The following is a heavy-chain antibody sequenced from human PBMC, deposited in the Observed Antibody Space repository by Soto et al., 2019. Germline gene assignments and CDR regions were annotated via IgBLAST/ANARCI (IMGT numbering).Heavy chain of an antibody. CDR3: ARERFGDYAGMDF. CDR1: GYSFSSYY. V-gene: IGHV1-46*01. J-gene: IGHJ6*02. CDR2: INPSGGT. Sequence: QVQLVQSGAEVEKPGASVKVSCKASGYSFSSYYIHWLRQAPRQGREWMGVINPSGGTTYAQNFQGRVTFTSDTSTSTVYMDLSSLRSDDPAVYYCARERFGDYAGMDFWGQGTRVTVS. D-gene: IGHD3-10*01.